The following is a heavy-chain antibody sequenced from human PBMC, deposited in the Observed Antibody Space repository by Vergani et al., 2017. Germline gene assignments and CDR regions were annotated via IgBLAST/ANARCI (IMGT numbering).Heavy chain of an antibody. D-gene: IGHD4-17*01. J-gene: IGHJ2*01. V-gene: IGHV3-30*02. CDR1: GFTFSDYY. CDR2: IRYDGSNK. CDR3: AKSGTTGFSGYWYFDL. Sequence: QVQLVESGGGLVKPGGSLRLSCAASGFTFSDYYMSWIRQAPGKGLEWVAFIRYDGSNKYYADSVKGRFTISRDNSKNTLYLQMNSLRAEDTAVYYCAKSGTTGFSGYWYFDLWGRGTLVTVSS.